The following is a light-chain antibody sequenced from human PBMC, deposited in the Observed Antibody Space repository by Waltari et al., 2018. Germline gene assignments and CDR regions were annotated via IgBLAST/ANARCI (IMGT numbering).Light chain of an antibody. CDR1: GSDVGGYNS. CDR2: GFT. CDR3: SSYAGVNILVV. Sequence: QSALTQPPSASGSPGQSVTISCTGTGSDVGGYNSVSWYQQPPGKAPRLIIYGFTLRPSGVPVRFSAAKSGNTPSLTVSGLQAEDEADYYCSSYAGVNILVVFGGGTRLTVL. V-gene: IGLV2-8*01. J-gene: IGLJ2*01.